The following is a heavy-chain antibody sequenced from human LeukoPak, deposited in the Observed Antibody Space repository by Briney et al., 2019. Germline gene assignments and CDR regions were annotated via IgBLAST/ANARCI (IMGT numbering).Heavy chain of an antibody. V-gene: IGHV3-23*01. Sequence: GGSLRLSCAASGFTFSSYAMSWVRPAPGKGLEWVSAISGSGGSTYYAASVKGRFTISRDNSKNTLYLQMNSLRAEDTAVYYCAKEIDYYGSGSNYWGQGTLVTVSS. CDR3: AKEIDYYGSGSNY. CDR1: GFTFSSYA. J-gene: IGHJ4*02. CDR2: ISGSGGST. D-gene: IGHD3-10*01.